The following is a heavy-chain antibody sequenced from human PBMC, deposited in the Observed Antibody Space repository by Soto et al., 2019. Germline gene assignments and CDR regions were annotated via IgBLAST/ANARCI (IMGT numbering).Heavy chain of an antibody. Sequence: SETLSLTCTVSGGSISSYYWSWIRQPPGKGLGWIGYIYYSGSTNYNPSLKRRVTISVDTSKNQFSLKLSSVTAADTAVYYCARTGGYDSSGYFYWGQGTLVTVSS. D-gene: IGHD3-22*01. CDR2: IYYSGST. CDR3: ARTGGYDSSGYFY. CDR1: GGSISSYY. J-gene: IGHJ4*02. V-gene: IGHV4-59*12.